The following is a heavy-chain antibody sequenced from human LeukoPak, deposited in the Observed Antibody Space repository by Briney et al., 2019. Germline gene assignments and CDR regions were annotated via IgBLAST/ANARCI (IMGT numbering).Heavy chain of an antibody. CDR1: GGSISSYY. J-gene: IGHJ4*02. D-gene: IGHD1-26*01. Sequence: SETLSLTCTVSGGSISSYYWSWLRQPPGKGLEWIGYIYYSGSTNYNPSLKSRVTISVDTSKNQFSLKLSSVTAADTAVYYCARSGGIVGASAFDYWGQGTLVTVSS. V-gene: IGHV4-59*01. CDR3: ARSGGIVGASAFDY. CDR2: IYYSGST.